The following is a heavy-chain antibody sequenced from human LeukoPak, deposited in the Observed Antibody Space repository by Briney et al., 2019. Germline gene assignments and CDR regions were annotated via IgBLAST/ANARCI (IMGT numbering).Heavy chain of an antibody. CDR3: ARDGPNDILSGFVYYMDV. D-gene: IGHD3-9*01. Sequence: PGGSLRLSCAASGFTFSSYAMSWVRQAPGKGLEWVSSISSSSSYIHYADSVKGRFTISRDNAKNSLYLQMNSLRAEDTAVYYCARDGPNDILSGFVYYMDVWGKGTTVTVSS. CDR2: ISSSSSYI. CDR1: GFTFSSYA. V-gene: IGHV3-21*01. J-gene: IGHJ6*03.